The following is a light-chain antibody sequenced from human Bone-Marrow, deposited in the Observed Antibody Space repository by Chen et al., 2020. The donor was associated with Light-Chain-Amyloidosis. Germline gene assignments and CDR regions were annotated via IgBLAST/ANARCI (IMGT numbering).Light chain of an antibody. CDR1: QSVSSSY. CDR2: GAS. J-gene: IGKJ1*01. V-gene: IGKV3-20*01. CDR3: QQYGSSPWT. Sequence: EIVLTQSPGTLPSSPGERATLSCRASQSVSSSYLAWYQQKPGQAPRLLIYGASSRATGIPDRFSGSGSGTDFTLTISRLEPEDFAVYYCQQYGSSPWTFGQGTKVEIK.